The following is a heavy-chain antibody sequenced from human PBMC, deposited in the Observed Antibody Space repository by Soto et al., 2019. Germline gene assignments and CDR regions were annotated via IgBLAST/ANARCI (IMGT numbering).Heavy chain of an antibody. CDR3: AKDKGPRYCSSTSCYWVAVGMDV. V-gene: IGHV3-9*01. CDR2: ISWNGGSK. Sequence: VQLVESGGDLVQPGRSLRLSCAGSGFTFDDYAMYWVRQAPGKGLEWVSGISWNGGSKGYAGSVKGRFTISRDNAKNSLYLEMNSLRAEDTAVYYCAKDKGPRYCSSTSCYWVAVGMDVWGQGTTVTVSS. J-gene: IGHJ6*02. D-gene: IGHD2-2*01. CDR1: GFTFDDYA.